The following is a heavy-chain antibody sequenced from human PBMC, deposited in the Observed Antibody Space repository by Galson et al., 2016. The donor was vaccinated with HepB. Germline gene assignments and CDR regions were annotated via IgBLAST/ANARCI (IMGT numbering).Heavy chain of an antibody. D-gene: IGHD3-22*01. CDR3: ARDQTRYDTNAYYDDLDM. J-gene: IGHJ3*02. CDR2: IKRDGSEK. V-gene: IGHV3-7*04. Sequence: SLRLSCAASGFTFSSYWMTWVRQAPGKGLEWVANIKRDGSEKNYVDSVKGRFTISRDNAKNSLYLQMNSLRAEDTAVYYCARDQTRYDTNAYYDDLDMWGQGTMVTVSS. CDR1: GFTFSSYW.